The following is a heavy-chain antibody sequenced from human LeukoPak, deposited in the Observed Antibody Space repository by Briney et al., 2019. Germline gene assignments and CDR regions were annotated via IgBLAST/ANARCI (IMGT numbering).Heavy chain of an antibody. V-gene: IGHV3-23*01. CDR1: GLTFSVSG. CDR2: ITTSGDST. Sequence: GGSLRLSCAASGLTFSVSGMHWVRQAPGKGLEWVSAITTSGDSTYYADSVKGRFTISRDNSKNTLYLQMNSLRAEDTAIYFCAKRNCSGTNCYPFDSWGRGTLVTVSS. J-gene: IGHJ4*02. D-gene: IGHD2-15*01. CDR3: AKRNCSGTNCYPFDS.